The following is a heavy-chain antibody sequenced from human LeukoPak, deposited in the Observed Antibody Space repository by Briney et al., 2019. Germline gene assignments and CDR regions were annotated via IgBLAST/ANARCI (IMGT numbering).Heavy chain of an antibody. J-gene: IGHJ2*01. CDR1: GASITRYY. CDR3: ARLLGSSGYAGDWYFDL. CDR2: LYTNGTV. V-gene: IGHV4-4*07. D-gene: IGHD3-22*01. Sequence: SETLSLTCSVSGASITRYYWTWIRQPVGKGLEWFGRLYTNGTVNYNPSLRSRVTMSRDTSRNQLSLTLTSVTAADTAVYYCARLLGSSGYAGDWYFDLWGPGALVTVSS.